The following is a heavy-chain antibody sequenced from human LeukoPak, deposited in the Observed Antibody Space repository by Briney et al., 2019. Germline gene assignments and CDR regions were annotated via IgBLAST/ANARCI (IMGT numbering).Heavy chain of an antibody. Sequence: GRSLRLSCAASGFTFSDYGMHWVRQAPGKGLEWVAVIWYDGSNIYYADSVKGRFTISRDNSKNTLYLQMNSLSVEDTAVYYCARVGYYASGPFSYFDYWGQGTLVTVSS. CDR2: IWYDGSNI. CDR3: ARVGYYASGPFSYFDY. V-gene: IGHV3-33*01. D-gene: IGHD3-10*01. J-gene: IGHJ4*02. CDR1: GFTFSDYG.